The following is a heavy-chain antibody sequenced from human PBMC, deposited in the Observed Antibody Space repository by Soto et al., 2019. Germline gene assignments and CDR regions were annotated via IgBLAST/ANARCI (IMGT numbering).Heavy chain of an antibody. D-gene: IGHD4-17*01. V-gene: IGHV1-18*04. CDR3: AMDYGDRPEYFKH. CDR2: ISPLKGRT. J-gene: IGHJ1*01. CDR1: GYTFTSYG. Sequence: QVQLVQSGPDLKRPGASMKVSCKASGYTFTSYGISWVRQAPGQGLEWMAWISPLKGRTQYSQKAQGRVTLSTDTSSNTAYMEMTTLRVDDTAVYYCAMDYGDRPEYFKHRAPGTLVTVS.